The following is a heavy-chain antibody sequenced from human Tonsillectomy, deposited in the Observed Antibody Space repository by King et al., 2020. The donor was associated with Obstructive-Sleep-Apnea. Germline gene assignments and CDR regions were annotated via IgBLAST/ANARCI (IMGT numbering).Heavy chain of an antibody. J-gene: IGHJ1*01. CDR3: ASGNSGSYFAEYFQH. D-gene: IGHD1-26*01. V-gene: IGHV3-48*04. CDR2: ISSRSSTI. Sequence: DAQLVQSGGGLVQPGGSLRLSCVASGFTFSTYSMNWVRQAPGKGLEWVSYISSRSSTIYYADSVKGRFTISRDNAKKSLYLEMNSLRVEDTAVFYCASGNSGSYFAEYFQHWGQGTLVTVSS. CDR1: GFTFSTYS.